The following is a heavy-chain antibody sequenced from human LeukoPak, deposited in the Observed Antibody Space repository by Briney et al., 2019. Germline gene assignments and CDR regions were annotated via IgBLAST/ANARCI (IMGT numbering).Heavy chain of an antibody. CDR1: GYTFTGYY. J-gene: IGHJ5*02. V-gene: IGHV1-2*02. D-gene: IGHD3-3*01. Sequence: ASVKVSCKASGYTFTGYYMHWVRRAPGQGLEWMGWINPNSGGTNYAQKFQGRVSMTRDTSISTAYMELSRVGSDDKGVDYCSRGFLVGGVWLVGPWGQGTLVTVSS. CDR2: INPNSGGT. CDR3: SRGFLVGGVWLVGP.